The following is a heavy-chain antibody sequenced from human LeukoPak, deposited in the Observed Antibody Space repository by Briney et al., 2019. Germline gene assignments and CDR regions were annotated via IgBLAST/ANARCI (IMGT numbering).Heavy chain of an antibody. J-gene: IGHJ4*02. V-gene: IGHV4-39*01. D-gene: IGHD6-13*01. CDR1: GGSISSSSYY. CDR3: ASCIGAAGHLIDY. Sequence: PSETLSLTCTVSGGSISSSSYYWGWIRQPPGKGLEWIGSIYYSGSTYYNPSLKSRVTISVDTSKNQFSLKLSSVTAADTAVYYCASCIGAAGHLIDYWGQGTLVTVSS. CDR2: IYYSGST.